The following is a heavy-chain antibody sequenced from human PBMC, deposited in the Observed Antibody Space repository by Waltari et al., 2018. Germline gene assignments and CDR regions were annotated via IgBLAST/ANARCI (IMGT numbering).Heavy chain of an antibody. Sequence: QVQLQESGPGLVKPSETLSLTCIVSGGSISGNYWTWIRQPAGKGLEWIGRIYSSGSTDYNPSLKSRVAMSIDTSKNQFSLKLTSVTVADTAVYYWARPMWRTSWKMGEFDPWGQGTLVTVSS. J-gene: IGHJ5*02. CDR2: IYSSGST. CDR1: GGSISGNY. CDR3: ARPMWRTSWKMGEFDP. D-gene: IGHD2-2*01. V-gene: IGHV4-4*07.